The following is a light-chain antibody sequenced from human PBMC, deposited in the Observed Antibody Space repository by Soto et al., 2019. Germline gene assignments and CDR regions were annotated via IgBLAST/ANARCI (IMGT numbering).Light chain of an antibody. Sequence: EVVLTQSPAPLSLSPGEGATLSCRASQSVSSYFNWYQQKPGQVPRLLIYGVSNRATGIPARFSGSGSGTDFTLTISNLEPEDFAVYYCQQGSNWPITFGQGTRLEIK. V-gene: IGKV3-11*01. J-gene: IGKJ5*01. CDR3: QQGSNWPIT. CDR1: QSVSSY. CDR2: GVS.